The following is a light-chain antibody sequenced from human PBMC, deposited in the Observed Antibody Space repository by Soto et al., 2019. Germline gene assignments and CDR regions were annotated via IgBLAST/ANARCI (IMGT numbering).Light chain of an antibody. J-gene: IGKJ1*01. CDR1: QRISRN. V-gene: IGKV3-15*01. CDR3: QQYNNWPPWT. CDR2: GAS. Sequence: IVMTQSPATLSVSAWESATLSCKASQRISRNLAWYQQKPGQAPRLLLYGASTRATAIPARFSGSGSETEFTLTISSLQSEDSAVYYCQQYNNWPPWTFGQGTKVDIK.